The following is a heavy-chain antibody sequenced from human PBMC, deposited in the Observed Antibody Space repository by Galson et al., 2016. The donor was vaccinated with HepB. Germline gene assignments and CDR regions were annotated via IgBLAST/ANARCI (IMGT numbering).Heavy chain of an antibody. J-gene: IGHJ5*02. CDR1: EFTFSSYE. D-gene: IGHD6-13*01. CDR3: ARANGLAAAGQNWFDP. Sequence: SLRLSCAASEFTFSSYEMNWVRQAPGKGLEWVSYISSSGSAIYYADSVKGRFTISRDNAKNSLYLQMNSLRAEDTAVYYSARANGLAAAGQNWFDPWGQGTLVTVSS. V-gene: IGHV3-48*03. CDR2: ISSSGSAI.